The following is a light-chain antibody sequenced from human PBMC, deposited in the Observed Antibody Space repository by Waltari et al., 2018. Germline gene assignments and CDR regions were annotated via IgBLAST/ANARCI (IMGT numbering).Light chain of an antibody. CDR3: QQYYNTPWT. J-gene: IGKJ1*01. Sequence: DIVMTQSPDSLAVSLGERATINCKSSQSVLYSSNSNNYLGGYQQKTGQPPKLLIYWASTRQSGVPDRFSGSGSGTDFTLTISILQAEDVSVYYCQQYYNTPWTFGQGTKVEIK. CDR1: QSVLYSSNSNNY. V-gene: IGKV4-1*01. CDR2: WAS.